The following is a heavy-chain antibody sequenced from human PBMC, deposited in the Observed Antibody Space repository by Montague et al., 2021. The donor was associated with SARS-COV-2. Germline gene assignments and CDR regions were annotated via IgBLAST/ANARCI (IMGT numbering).Heavy chain of an antibody. CDR1: GFSFADSW. Sequence: SLRLPCAAAGFSFADSWMSWVRQAPGKGLEWVANMNQDGSDRNYVDSVKGRFTISRDNAKNSLYLQMNSLRVEDTAIYYWASESTMDTPGAWGQGTLVTVSS. CDR2: MNQDGSDR. J-gene: IGHJ5*02. D-gene: IGHD5/OR15-5a*01. V-gene: IGHV3-7*01. CDR3: ASESTMDTPGA.